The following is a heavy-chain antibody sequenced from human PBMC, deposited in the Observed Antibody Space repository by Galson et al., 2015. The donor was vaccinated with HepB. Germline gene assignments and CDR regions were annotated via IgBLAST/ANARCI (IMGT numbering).Heavy chain of an antibody. Sequence: SLRLSCAASGFTFSNHAMTWVRQAPGKGLEWVSAISGTVGSTNYADAVKGRFTISRDNSRNTLYLQMNSLRADDTAVYYCAKGQGSSFGTGWHSEYFQHWGQGTLVPVSS. V-gene: IGHV3-23*01. J-gene: IGHJ1*01. CDR2: ISGTVGST. D-gene: IGHD3/OR15-3a*01. CDR1: GFTFSNHA. CDR3: AKGQGSSFGTGWHSEYFQH.